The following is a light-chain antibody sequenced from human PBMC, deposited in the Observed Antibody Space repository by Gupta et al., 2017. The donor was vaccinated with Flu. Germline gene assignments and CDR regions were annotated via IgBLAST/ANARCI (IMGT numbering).Light chain of an antibody. J-gene: IGKJ5*01. V-gene: IGKV3-15*01. CDR3: QQVNSFVT. Sequence: EIVMTQSPATLSVSPGERATLSCRASQSVSSNLEWYQQKPGQAPRLLIYGASNRATGNPARFSGSGYEXEFTLTXSGRQYEDFGVYYRQQVNSFVTFGXGTLLEIK. CDR1: QSVSSN. CDR2: GAS.